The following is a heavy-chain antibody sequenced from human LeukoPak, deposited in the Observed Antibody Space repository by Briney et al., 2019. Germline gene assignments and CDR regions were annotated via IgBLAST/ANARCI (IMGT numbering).Heavy chain of an antibody. D-gene: IGHD2-8*01. CDR2: INHSGST. J-gene: IGHJ5*02. Sequence: SETLSLTCAVYGGSFSGYYWSWIRQPPGKGLEWIGEINHSGSTNYNPSLKSRVTISVDTSKNQFSLKLSSVTAADTAVYYCARGPRIVLMVYAPAANWFDPWGQGTLVTVSS. V-gene: IGHV4-34*01. CDR1: GGSFSGYY. CDR3: ARGPRIVLMVYAPAANWFDP.